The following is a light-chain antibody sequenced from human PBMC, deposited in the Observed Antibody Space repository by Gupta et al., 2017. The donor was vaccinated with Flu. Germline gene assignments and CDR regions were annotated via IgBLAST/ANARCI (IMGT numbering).Light chain of an antibody. J-gene: IGKJ1*01. V-gene: IGKV2-28*01. CDR2: LAS. CDR3: MQSLQTPRT. CDR1: QSLLHRDTYNF. Sequence: EIVMTQPPLSLLVSPGKPASISCTSNQSLLHRDTYNFLDWYLHKPGQSPQLLIYLASIRASGVPDRFSGSGSGTDFTLKISRVEAEDVGVYYCMQSLQTPRTFGQGTKVEIK.